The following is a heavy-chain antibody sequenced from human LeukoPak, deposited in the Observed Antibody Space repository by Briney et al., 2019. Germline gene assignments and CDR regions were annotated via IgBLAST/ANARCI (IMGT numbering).Heavy chain of an antibody. D-gene: IGHD3-16*01. J-gene: IGHJ4*02. V-gene: IGHV3-11*05. CDR3: ARGMITLGGLGGGYYFDY. CDR2: ISSSSSYT. Sequence: GGSLRLSCAASGFTFSDYYMSWIRQAPGKGLEWVSYISSSSSYTNYADSVKGRFTISRDNAKNSLYLQMNSLRAEDTAVYYWARGMITLGGLGGGYYFDYWGQGTLVTVSS. CDR1: GFTFSDYY.